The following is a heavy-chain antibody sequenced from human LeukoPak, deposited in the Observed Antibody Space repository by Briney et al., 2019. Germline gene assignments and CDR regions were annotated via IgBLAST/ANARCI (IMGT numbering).Heavy chain of an antibody. Sequence: SVKVSCKASGGTFSSYAISWVRQAPGQGLEWMGGIIPIFGTANYAQKFQGRVTITTDESTSTAYMELSSLRSEDTAVYYCASLRGYSGYDPPFDPWGQGTLVTVSS. CDR3: ASLRGYSGYDPPFDP. D-gene: IGHD5-12*01. V-gene: IGHV1-69*05. CDR1: GGTFSSYA. CDR2: IIPIFGTA. J-gene: IGHJ5*02.